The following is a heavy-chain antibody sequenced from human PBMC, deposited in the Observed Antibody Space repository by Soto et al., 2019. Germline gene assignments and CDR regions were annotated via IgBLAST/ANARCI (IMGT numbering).Heavy chain of an antibody. D-gene: IGHD6-19*01. V-gene: IGHV3-53*01. Sequence: EVQLVESGGGVIQPGGSLRLSCAASGFTVSRKYMTWVRQAPGKGVEWVSVIYGGGTTYYADSVKGRFTISRDNSKNTLYLQVNSLRSEDSSVYYCVQTTGWPGFDFWGQGTLVTVSS. J-gene: IGHJ4*02. CDR2: IYGGGTT. CDR3: VQTTGWPGFDF. CDR1: GFTVSRKY.